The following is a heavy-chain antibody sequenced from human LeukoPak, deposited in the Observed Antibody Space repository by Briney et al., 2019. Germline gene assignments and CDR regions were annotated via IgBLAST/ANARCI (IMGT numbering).Heavy chain of an antibody. D-gene: IGHD1-26*01. J-gene: IGHJ4*02. Sequence: GGSLRLSCAASGFTFSSYSMNWVRQAPGKGLEWVSSISSSSSYIYYADSVKGRFTISRDNSKNTLYLQMNGLRAEDTAIYYCAKAVYSGGYGGYYFDYWGQGTLVTVSS. V-gene: IGHV3-21*04. CDR2: ISSSSSYI. CDR1: GFTFSSYS. CDR3: AKAVYSGGYGGYYFDY.